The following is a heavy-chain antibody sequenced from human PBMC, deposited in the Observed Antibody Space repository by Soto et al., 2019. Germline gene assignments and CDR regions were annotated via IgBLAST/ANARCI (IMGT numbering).Heavy chain of an antibody. CDR1: GDSVSSNSAG. D-gene: IGHD3-3*01. Sequence: PSQTLSLTCVISGDSVSSNSAGWDRIRQSPSRGLEWLGRTYYRSTWYNEYAVSVKSRITINPDTSRNQISLQLNSVTPEDTAVYFCARDIDFGYWGRGTQVTVSS. V-gene: IGHV6-1*01. J-gene: IGHJ4*02. CDR2: TYYRSTWYN. CDR3: ARDIDFGY.